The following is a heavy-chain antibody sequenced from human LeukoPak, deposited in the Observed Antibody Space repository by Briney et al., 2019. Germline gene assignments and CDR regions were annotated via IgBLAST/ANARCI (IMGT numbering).Heavy chain of an antibody. CDR3: ARFRDAGAFDI. CDR2: INPNSGGT. V-gene: IGHV1-2*02. J-gene: IGHJ3*02. Sequence: VASVKVSCTASGYTFTGYYMHWVRQAPGQGLEWMGWINPNSGGTNYAQKFQGRVTMTRDTSISTAYMELSRLRSDDTAVYYCARFRDAGAFDIWGQGTMVTVSS. CDR1: GYTFTGYY.